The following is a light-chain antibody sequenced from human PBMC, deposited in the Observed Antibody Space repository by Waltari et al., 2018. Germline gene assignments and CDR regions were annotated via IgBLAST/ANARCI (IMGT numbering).Light chain of an antibody. Sequence: QSVLTQPPSFSGTSGLSVTISCPGTTSNAEAPHVFWYKPLPGTAPKLLIYRDNQRPSGVPDRVSGSKSGASASLAISGLRSEDEATYHCAACDDRLNSWVFGGGTNLTVL. CDR2: RDN. CDR3: AACDDRLNSWV. CDR1: TSNAEAPH. V-gene: IGLV1-47*01. J-gene: IGLJ3*02.